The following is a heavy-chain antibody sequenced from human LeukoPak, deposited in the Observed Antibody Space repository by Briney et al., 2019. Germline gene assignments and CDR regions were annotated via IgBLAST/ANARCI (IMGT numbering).Heavy chain of an antibody. J-gene: IGHJ5*02. Sequence: GGSLRLSCSASGFTFSDYYMSCIRQAPGKGLEWVSYISSSSSYTNYADSVKGRFTISRDNAKNSLYLQMNSLRAEDTAVYYCARVRGAAAGRFDPWGQGTLVTVSS. V-gene: IGHV3-11*05. D-gene: IGHD6-13*01. CDR2: ISSSSSYT. CDR1: GFTFSDYY. CDR3: ARVRGAAAGRFDP.